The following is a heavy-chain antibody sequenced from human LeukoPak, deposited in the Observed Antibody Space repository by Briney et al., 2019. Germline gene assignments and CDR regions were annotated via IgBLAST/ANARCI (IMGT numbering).Heavy chain of an antibody. V-gene: IGHV1-8*01. CDR2: MNPNSGNT. Sequence: GASVKVSYKASGYTFTSYDINWVRQATGQGLEWMGWMNPNSGNTGYAQKFQGRVTMTRNTSISTAYMELSSLRSEDTAVYYCARDPQDKDWFDPWGQGTLVTVSS. CDR3: ARDPQDKDWFDP. CDR1: GYTFTSYD. J-gene: IGHJ5*02.